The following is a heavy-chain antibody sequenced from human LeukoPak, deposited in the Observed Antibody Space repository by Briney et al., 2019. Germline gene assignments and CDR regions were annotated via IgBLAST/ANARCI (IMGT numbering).Heavy chain of an antibody. J-gene: IGHJ4*02. Sequence: LGGPLRLSCAASGFTFSSYSMKWVRQAPGKGLEWVSSISSSSSYIYYADSVKVRFTISRDNAKNSLFLQMNSLRAEDTAVYYCARSETGTTSSASDYWGQGTLVAVSS. CDR1: GFTFSSYS. V-gene: IGHV3-21*01. D-gene: IGHD1-7*01. CDR2: ISSSSSYI. CDR3: ARSETGTTSSASDY.